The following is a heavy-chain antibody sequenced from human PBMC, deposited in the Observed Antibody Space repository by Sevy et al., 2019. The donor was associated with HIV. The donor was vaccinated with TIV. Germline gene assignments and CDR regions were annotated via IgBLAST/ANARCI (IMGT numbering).Heavy chain of an antibody. CDR3: ARRFGDSSGYYDY. V-gene: IGHV1-18*01. CDR2: INTFNGNT. Sequence: ASVKVSCKASGYTFTNYGISWVRQAPGQGLEWMGCINTFNGNTNYAQNLQGRVSMTTDTSTSTAYMELRSLRSDDTAVYYCARRFGDSSGYYDYWGQGTLVTVSS. CDR1: GYTFTNYG. D-gene: IGHD3-22*01. J-gene: IGHJ4*02.